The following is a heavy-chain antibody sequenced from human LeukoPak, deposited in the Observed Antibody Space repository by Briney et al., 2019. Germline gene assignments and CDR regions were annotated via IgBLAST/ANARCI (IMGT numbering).Heavy chain of an antibody. V-gene: IGHV4-39*07. D-gene: IGHD6-19*01. CDR3: ARDRDSVAGTGAYFDY. CDR1: GGSISSSSYY. J-gene: IGHJ4*02. CDR2: IYYSGST. Sequence: SETLSLTCTVSGGSISSSSYYWGWIRQPPGKGLEWIGSIYYSGSTYYNPSLKSRVTISVDTSKNQFSLKLSSVTAADTAVYYCARDRDSVAGTGAYFDYWGQGTLVTVSS.